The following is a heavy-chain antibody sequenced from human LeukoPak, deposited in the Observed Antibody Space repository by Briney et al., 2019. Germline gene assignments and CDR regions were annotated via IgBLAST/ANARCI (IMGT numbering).Heavy chain of an antibody. D-gene: IGHD6-6*01. CDR1: GGTFSSSA. J-gene: IGHJ5*02. V-gene: IGHV1-69*06. CDR3: ARVVEGSSSLLWFDP. Sequence: SVKVSCKASGGTFSSSAINWVRQAPGQGLEWMGGIIPIFGTANYAQKFQGRVTITADKSTSTAYMELNSLRSEDTAVYYCARVVEGSSSLLWFDPWGQGTLVTVSS. CDR2: IIPIFGTA.